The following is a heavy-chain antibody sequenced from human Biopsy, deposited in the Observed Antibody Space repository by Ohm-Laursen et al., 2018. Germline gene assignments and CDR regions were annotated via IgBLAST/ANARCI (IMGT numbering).Heavy chain of an antibody. Sequence: SDTLSLTCTVSGDSVSSGSFYWTWIRQPPGQGLEYIGYIYDRGSTANYNPSLESLVTMTVNMPKNQFSLKLSSVTDADSANYYCARGMRSSGWRYFDSWGQGTLVTVSS. CDR1: GDSVSSGSFY. D-gene: IGHD6-19*01. CDR3: ARGMRSSGWRYFDS. J-gene: IGHJ4*02. V-gene: IGHV4-61*01. CDR2: IYDRGSTA.